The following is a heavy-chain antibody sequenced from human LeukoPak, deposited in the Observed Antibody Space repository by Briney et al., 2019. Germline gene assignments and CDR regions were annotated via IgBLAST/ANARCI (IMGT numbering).Heavy chain of an antibody. V-gene: IGHV4-30-4*08. D-gene: IGHD6-13*01. CDR2: IYYSEST. CDR3: ARVSGQQLYVY. Sequence: SQTLSLTCTVSGGSISSGDYYWRWIRQPPGKGLEWIGYIYYSESTYYNPSRKIRVTISVDTYKNQFSLKLSSVTAADTAVYYCARVSGQQLYVYWGQGTLVTVSS. J-gene: IGHJ4*02. CDR1: GGSISSGDYY.